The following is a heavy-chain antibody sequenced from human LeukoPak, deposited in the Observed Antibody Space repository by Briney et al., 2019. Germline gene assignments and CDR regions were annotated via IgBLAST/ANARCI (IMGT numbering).Heavy chain of an antibody. J-gene: IGHJ6*03. D-gene: IGHD2-2*02. Sequence: SVKVSCKASGGTFSSYAISWVRQAPGQGLEWMGGIIPIFGTANYAQKFQGRVTITTDESTSTAYMELSSLRSEDTAVYYCARGSRCSSTSCYKGIYYYYYMDVWGKGTTVTVSS. CDR2: IIPIFGTA. CDR3: ARGSRCSSTSCYKGIYYYYYMDV. V-gene: IGHV1-69*05. CDR1: GGTFSSYA.